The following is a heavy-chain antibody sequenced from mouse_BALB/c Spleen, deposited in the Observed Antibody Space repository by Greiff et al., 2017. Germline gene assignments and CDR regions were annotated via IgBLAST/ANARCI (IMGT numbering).Heavy chain of an antibody. CDR1: GFTFSSYG. J-gene: IGHJ2*01. CDR3: ARRGYYGSADY. CDR2: ISSGGSYT. D-gene: IGHD1-1*01. Sequence: VQLKESGGDLVKPGGSLKLSCAASGFTFSSYGMSWVRQTPDKRLEWVATISSGGSYTYYPDSVKGRFTISRDNAKNTLYLQMSSLKSEDTAMYYCARRGYYGSADYWGQGTTLTVSS. V-gene: IGHV5-6*01.